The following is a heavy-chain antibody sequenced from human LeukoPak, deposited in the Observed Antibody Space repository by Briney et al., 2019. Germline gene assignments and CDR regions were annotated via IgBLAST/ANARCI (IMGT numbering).Heavy chain of an antibody. CDR3: ARGGNFYRGHYFDY. CDR1: GGSISEYY. CDR2: IYYTWST. J-gene: IGHJ4*02. V-gene: IGHV4-59*01. Sequence: PSETLSLTCTVSGGSISEYYWYWIRQPPGKGLEWIGYIYYTWSTKYHPSLKSRLTISVDTSKNQFSLRLTSVTAADTAVYYCARGGNFYRGHYFDYWGQGALVTVSS. D-gene: IGHD1-26*01.